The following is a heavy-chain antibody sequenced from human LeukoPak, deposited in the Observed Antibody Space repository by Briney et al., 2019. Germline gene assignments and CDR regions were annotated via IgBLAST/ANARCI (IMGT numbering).Heavy chain of an antibody. V-gene: IGHV3-30*04. J-gene: IGHJ4*02. Sequence: GRSLRLSCAASGFTFSSYAMHWVRQAPGKGLEWVAVISYDGSNKYYADSVKGRFTISRDNSKNTLYLQMNSLRAEDMAVYYCARDDYYGDGGWGQGTLVTVSS. D-gene: IGHD3-10*01. CDR3: ARDDYYGDGG. CDR1: GFTFSSYA. CDR2: ISYDGSNK.